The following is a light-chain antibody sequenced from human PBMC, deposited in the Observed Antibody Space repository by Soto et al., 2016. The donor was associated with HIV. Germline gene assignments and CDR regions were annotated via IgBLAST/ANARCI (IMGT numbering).Light chain of an antibody. CDR2: AAS. J-gene: IGKJ4*01. Sequence: DIQMTQSPSSVSASVGDRVTITCRASQDISRWLAWYQQKPGKAPKLLIFAASTLQSGVPSRFRGSGSGTDFTLTISSPQPEDFATYYCQQATTFPPALTFGGGTKVEI. CDR1: QDISRW. V-gene: IGKV1-12*01. CDR3: QQATTFPPALT.